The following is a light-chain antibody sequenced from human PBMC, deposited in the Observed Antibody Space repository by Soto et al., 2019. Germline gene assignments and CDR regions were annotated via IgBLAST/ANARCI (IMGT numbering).Light chain of an antibody. V-gene: IGKV3-11*01. J-gene: IGKJ4*01. CDR1: QSVSSY. CDR3: QQRSNWPPT. CDR2: DAS. Sequence: EIVLTQSPANLSLSPGERSTLSCRASQSVSSYLAWYQQKPGQAPRLLIYDASTRATGIPARFSGSGSGTDFTLTISSLQPEDFAVYYCQQRSNWPPTFGGGTKVEIK.